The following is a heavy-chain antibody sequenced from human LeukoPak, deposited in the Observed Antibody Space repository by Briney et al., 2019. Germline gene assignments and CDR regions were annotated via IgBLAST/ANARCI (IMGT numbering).Heavy chain of an antibody. J-gene: IGHJ4*02. V-gene: IGHV3-21*01. CDR1: GFTLRSYC. CDR3: ARFIAAPYYFDY. CDR2: ISSSRSYI. D-gene: IGHD6-13*01. Sequence: PGGSLRLSRASSGFTLRSYCMNGVRQAPGKGREGVSFISSSRSYIYYADSVKGRFTISRDNAKNSLYLQMNSLRAEDTAVYYCARFIAAPYYFDYWGRGTLVTVSS.